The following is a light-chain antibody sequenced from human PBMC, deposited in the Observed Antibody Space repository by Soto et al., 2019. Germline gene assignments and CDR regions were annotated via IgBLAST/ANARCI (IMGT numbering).Light chain of an antibody. J-gene: IGKJ5*01. CDR3: QQYDNLPT. CDR2: DAS. Sequence: DIQMTQSPSSLSASVGDRVTITCQASQDISNYLNWYQQKPGKAPKLLIYDASNLETGVPSRFSGSGFGKDFTFTISSLQPEDIATYYCQQYDNLPTFGQGTRLEIK. CDR1: QDISNY. V-gene: IGKV1-33*01.